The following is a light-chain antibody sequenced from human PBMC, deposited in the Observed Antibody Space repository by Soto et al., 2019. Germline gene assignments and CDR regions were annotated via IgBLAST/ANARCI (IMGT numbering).Light chain of an antibody. J-gene: IGKJ1*01. CDR2: GAS. V-gene: IGKV3-20*01. CDR1: LTVRDNY. CDR3: QQYSMSPLT. Sequence: EIVLTHSPDTLSLSPGERATLSCSASLTVRDNYLAWYQQKAGQAPRLVIYGASSRATGIPDRFSASGSGTDFTLTISRLEPEDFAVYYCQQYSMSPLTFGQGTKVDIK.